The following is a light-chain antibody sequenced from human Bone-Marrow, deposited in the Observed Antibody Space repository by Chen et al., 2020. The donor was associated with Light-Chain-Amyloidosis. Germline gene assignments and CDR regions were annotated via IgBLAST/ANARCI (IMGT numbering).Light chain of an antibody. CDR3: QSADSSGTYEVI. V-gene: IGLV3-25*03. CDR2: RDT. CDR1: DLPTKY. Sequence: SYELTQPPSVSVSPGQTARITCSGDDLPTKYAYWYQQKPGQAPLLVIHRDTERPSGISERFSGSSSGTTATLTISGVQGEDEADYHCQSADSSGTYEVIFGGGTKLTVL. J-gene: IGLJ2*01.